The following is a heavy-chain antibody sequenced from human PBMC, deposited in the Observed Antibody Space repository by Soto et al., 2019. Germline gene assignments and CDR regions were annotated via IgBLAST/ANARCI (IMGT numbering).Heavy chain of an antibody. CDR3: AREGSGYNF. CDR1: GGSFSNFG. CDR2: IVPVFGRP. V-gene: IGHV1-69*13. Sequence: GASVKVSCKASGGSFSNFGFSWVRQATGQGLEWMGGIVPVFGRPNYAQRFRGRLTITADESTSTGDMELISLRSDDTAVYYCAREGSGYNFWGQGTQVTVSS. D-gene: IGHD5-12*01. J-gene: IGHJ4*02.